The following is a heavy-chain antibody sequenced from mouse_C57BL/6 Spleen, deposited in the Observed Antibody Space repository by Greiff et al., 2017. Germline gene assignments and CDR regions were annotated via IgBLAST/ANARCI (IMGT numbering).Heavy chain of an antibody. J-gene: IGHJ4*01. CDR2: IDPSDSYT. V-gene: IGHV1-69*01. Sequence: QVQLQQPGAELVMPGASVKLSCKASGYTFTSYWMHWVKQRPGQGLEWIGEIDPSDSYTNYNQKFKGKSTLTVDKSSSTAYMQLSSLTSEDSAVYYCAIQLRHGAMDYWGQGTSVTVSS. D-gene: IGHD3-2*02. CDR3: AIQLRHGAMDY. CDR1: GYTFTSYW.